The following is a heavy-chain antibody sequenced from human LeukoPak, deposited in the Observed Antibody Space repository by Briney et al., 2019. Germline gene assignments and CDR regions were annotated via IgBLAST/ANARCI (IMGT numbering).Heavy chain of an antibody. CDR2: IASKTDGGAT. CDR3: TTGIRGD. J-gene: IGHJ4*02. V-gene: IGHV3-15*07. CDR1: GLTVTNAW. D-gene: IGHD3-10*01. Sequence: GGSLRLSCSASGLTVTNAWMNWVRQAPGEGLDWVGRIASKTDGGATDYAAPVKGRFTISRDDSKNTLNLQMNGLKTEDTAVYYCTTGIRGDWGQGTLVTVSS.